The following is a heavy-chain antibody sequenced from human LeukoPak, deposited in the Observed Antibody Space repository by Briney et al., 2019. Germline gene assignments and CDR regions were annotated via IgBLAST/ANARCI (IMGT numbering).Heavy chain of an antibody. CDR1: GFTFSSYS. Sequence: GGSLRLSCAASGFTFSSYSMNWVRQAPGKGLEWVSYISSSSSTIYYADSVKGRFTISRDNAKNSLYLQMNSLRAEDTAVYYCATLLPRGYYYDSSGYDYFDYWGQGTLVTVSS. CDR3: ATLLPRGYYYDSSGYDYFDY. J-gene: IGHJ4*02. D-gene: IGHD3-22*01. V-gene: IGHV3-48*04. CDR2: ISSSSSTI.